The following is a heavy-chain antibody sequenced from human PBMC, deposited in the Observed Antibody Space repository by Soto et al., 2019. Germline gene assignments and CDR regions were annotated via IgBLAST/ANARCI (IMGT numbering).Heavy chain of an antibody. CDR2: ISYDGSNK. CDR3: ARGEHIVVVTANDAFDI. Sequence: GGSLRLSCASSGFPFSSYAMHWVRQAPGKGLEWVAVISYDGSNKYYADSVKGRFTISRDNSKNTLYLQMNSLRAEDTAVYYCARGEHIVVVTANDAFDIWGQGTMVTVSS. D-gene: IGHD2-21*02. CDR1: GFPFSSYA. V-gene: IGHV3-30-3*01. J-gene: IGHJ3*02.